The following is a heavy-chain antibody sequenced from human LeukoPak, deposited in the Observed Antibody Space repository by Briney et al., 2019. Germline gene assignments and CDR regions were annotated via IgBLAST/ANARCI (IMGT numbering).Heavy chain of an antibody. CDR1: GGSISSSSYY. CDR2: IYYSGST. V-gene: IGHV4-39*07. J-gene: IGHJ6*03. D-gene: IGHD1-14*01. CDR3: AREGEPLISYYYYYYMDV. Sequence: SETPSLTCTVSGGSISSSSYYWGWIRQPPGKGLEWIGSIYYSGSTYYNPSLKSRVTISVDTSKNQFSLKLSSVTAADTAVYYCAREGEPLISYYYYYYMDVWGKGTTVTVSS.